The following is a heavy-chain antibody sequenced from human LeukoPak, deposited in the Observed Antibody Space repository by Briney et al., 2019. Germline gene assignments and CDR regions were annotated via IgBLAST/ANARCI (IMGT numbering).Heavy chain of an antibody. CDR1: GDSIRSSIYY. D-gene: IGHD1-26*01. V-gene: IGHV4-39*01. Sequence: SETLSLTCGVSGDSIRSSIYYWGWIRQPPGKGLEWIGSVYYDGSAYYNPSLKSRVTVSVDTSKNQLSLKLSSVTAADTAVYYCARPLTRGGTYYVWGQGTLVTVSS. CDR3: ARPLTRGGTYYV. CDR2: VYYDGSA. J-gene: IGHJ4*02.